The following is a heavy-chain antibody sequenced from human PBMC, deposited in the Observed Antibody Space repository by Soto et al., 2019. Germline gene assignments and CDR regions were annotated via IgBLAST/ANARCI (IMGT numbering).Heavy chain of an antibody. CDR1: GGTFSSYA. D-gene: IGHD5-12*01. V-gene: IGHV1-69*06. J-gene: IGHJ4*02. Sequence: ASVKVSCKASGGTFSSYAISWVRQAPGQGLEWMGGIIPIFGTANYAQKFQGRVTITADKSTSTAYMELSSLRSEDTAVYYCARVRGGYNLFYYFDYCGQGTLVTLSS. CDR3: ARVRGGYNLFYYFDY. CDR2: IIPIFGTA.